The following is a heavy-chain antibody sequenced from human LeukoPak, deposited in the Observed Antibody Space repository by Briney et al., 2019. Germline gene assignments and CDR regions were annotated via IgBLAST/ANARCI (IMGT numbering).Heavy chain of an antibody. Sequence: GRSLRLSCAASGFTFSSYGMHWVRQAPGKGLEWVAVISYDGSNKYYADSVKGRFTISRDNSKNTLYLQMNSLRAEDTAVYYCARERGGYDIPDYYYYGMDVWGQGTTVTVSS. CDR3: ARERGGYDIPDYYYYGMDV. CDR2: ISYDGSNK. D-gene: IGHD5-12*01. V-gene: IGHV3-30*03. J-gene: IGHJ6*02. CDR1: GFTFSSYG.